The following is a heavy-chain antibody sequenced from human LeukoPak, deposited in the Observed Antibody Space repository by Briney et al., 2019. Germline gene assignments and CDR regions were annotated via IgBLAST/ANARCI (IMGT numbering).Heavy chain of an antibody. Sequence: GASVKVSCKASGYTFTSYYMHWVRQAPGQGLEWMGIINPSGGSTTNSQKFQGRVSMTRDTSTSTVYMELSSLRSEDTAVYYCARVGNYYDRKGHAFDIWGQGTMVTVSS. CDR1: GYTFTSYY. CDR2: INPSGGST. D-gene: IGHD3-22*01. V-gene: IGHV1-46*01. J-gene: IGHJ3*02. CDR3: ARVGNYYDRKGHAFDI.